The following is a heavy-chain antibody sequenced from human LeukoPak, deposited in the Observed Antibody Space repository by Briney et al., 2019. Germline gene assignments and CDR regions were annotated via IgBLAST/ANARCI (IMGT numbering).Heavy chain of an antibody. Sequence: SETLSLTCAVYGGSFSGYYWSWIRQPPGKGLEWIGEINHSGSTNYNPSLKSRVTISVDTSKNQFSLKLSSVTAADTAVYYCARGYSDYDFWSGYGEYYYYYMDVWGKGTTVTVSS. CDR3: ARGYSDYDFWSGYGEYYYYYMDV. CDR1: GGSFSGYY. J-gene: IGHJ6*03. D-gene: IGHD3-3*01. CDR2: INHSGST. V-gene: IGHV4-34*01.